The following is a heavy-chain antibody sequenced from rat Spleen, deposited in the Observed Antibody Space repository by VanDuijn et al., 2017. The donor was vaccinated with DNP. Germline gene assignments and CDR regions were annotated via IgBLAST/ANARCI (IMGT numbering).Heavy chain of an antibody. J-gene: IGHJ2*01. CDR2: VNTGGGIT. CDR3: TTEDSSRCFDH. V-gene: IGHV5-27*01. D-gene: IGHD1-2*01. CDR1: GFTFSNYD. Sequence: EVQLVESGGGLVQPGRSLKLSCAASGFTFSNYDMAWVRQAPSKGLEWVASVNTGGGITYYRDSVKGRFIVSRDNAKSTLYLQMDSLRSEDTATYYCTTEDSSRCFDHWGQGVMVTVSS.